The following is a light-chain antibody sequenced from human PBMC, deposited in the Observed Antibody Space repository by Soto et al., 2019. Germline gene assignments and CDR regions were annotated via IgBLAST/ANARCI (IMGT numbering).Light chain of an antibody. Sequence: EIVLTQSPATLSLSPGERATLSCRASQSVSSYLAWYQQKPGQAPRLLIYDASNRATDIPARFSGSGSGTDFTLTISSLEPEDFAVYYCQQYGSSPRTFGQGTKVDIK. CDR1: QSVSSY. CDR3: QQYGSSPRT. J-gene: IGKJ1*01. V-gene: IGKV3-11*01. CDR2: DAS.